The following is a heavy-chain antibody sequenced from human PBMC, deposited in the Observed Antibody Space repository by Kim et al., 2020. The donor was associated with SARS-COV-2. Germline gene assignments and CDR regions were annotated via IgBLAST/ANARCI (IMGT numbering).Heavy chain of an antibody. CDR1: GFTFSNYG. Sequence: GGSLRLSCAASGFTFSNYGMHWVCQAPGKGLEWVALITFDASNKYYADSVQGRFTISRDNSRSALFLQMNTLSAEDTAVYYCAKRGFCNSTSCYSHFFDSWGQGTLVTVSS. J-gene: IGHJ4*02. CDR3: AKRGFCNSTSCYSHFFDS. D-gene: IGHD2-2*01. V-gene: IGHV3-30*18. CDR2: ITFDASNK.